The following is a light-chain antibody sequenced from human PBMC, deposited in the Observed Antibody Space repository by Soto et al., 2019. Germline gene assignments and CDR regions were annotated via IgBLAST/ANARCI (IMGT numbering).Light chain of an antibody. CDR2: GAS. V-gene: IGKV3-15*01. Sequence: EIVMTQSPDTLSVSPGERATLSCRASQSVSGNLAWYQQKPGQAPRLLIYGASIRATGTPARFSGSGSGTEFTLTISSLQSEDFAVYYCQQYNNWPSWTFGQGTKVEIK. CDR1: QSVSGN. CDR3: QQYNNWPSWT. J-gene: IGKJ1*01.